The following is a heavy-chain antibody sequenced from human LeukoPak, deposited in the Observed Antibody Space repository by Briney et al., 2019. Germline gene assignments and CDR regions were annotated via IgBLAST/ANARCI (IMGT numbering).Heavy chain of an antibody. CDR2: INPSGGST. CDR3: ARDNYDYGDFDY. CDR1: GYTFTSYY. D-gene: IGHD4-17*01. J-gene: IGHJ4*02. V-gene: IGHV1-46*01. Sequence: ASVKVSCKASGYTFTSYYMHWVRQAPGQGLEWMGIINPSGGSTSYAQKFQGRVTMTRDTSTSTVFMELSSLRSEDTAVYYCARDNYDYGDFDYWGQGTLVTVSS.